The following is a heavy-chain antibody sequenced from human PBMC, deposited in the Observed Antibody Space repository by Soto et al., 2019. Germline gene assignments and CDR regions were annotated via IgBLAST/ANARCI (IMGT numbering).Heavy chain of an antibody. J-gene: IGHJ2*01. V-gene: IGHV1-69*12. CDR2: IIPIFGTA. CDR1: GGTFSSYT. D-gene: IGHD5-12*01. CDR3: ARGNHRWLQLWYFDL. Sequence: QVQLVQSGAEVKKPGSSVTVSCKASGGTFSSYTISWVRQAPGQGLEWMGGIIPIFGTANYAQKFQGRVTXTAVESTSTAYMELSSLRSEDTAVYYCARGNHRWLQLWYFDLWGRGTLVTVSS.